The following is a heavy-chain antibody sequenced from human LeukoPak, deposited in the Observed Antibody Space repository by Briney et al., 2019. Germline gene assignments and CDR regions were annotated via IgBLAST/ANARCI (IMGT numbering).Heavy chain of an antibody. CDR3: ARAVTSMDGY. CDR1: GFAFNSYW. Sequence: PGGSLRLSCAASGFAFNSYWMTWVRQAPGKGLEWVTSLNEDGSKRSYVGSVKGRFTISRDNAQKSLYLQMNSLTAEDTAVYYCARAVTSMDGYWAHGTLVTVSS. D-gene: IGHD5-18*01. V-gene: IGHV3-7*03. CDR2: LNEDGSKR. J-gene: IGHJ4*01.